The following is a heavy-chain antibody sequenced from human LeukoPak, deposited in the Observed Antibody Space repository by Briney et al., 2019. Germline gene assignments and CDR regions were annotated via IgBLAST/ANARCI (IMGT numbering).Heavy chain of an antibody. J-gene: IGHJ4*02. Sequence: SETLSLTCTVSGDSMNNYYWSWIRQPPGKGLEWIGNINCSGSTNSNPSLKSRATISVDMSRKHFFLDLSSVTAADTAVYYCARAVHYSGTSDQYTGGWYYFDFWGQGTLVTVSS. CDR2: INCSGST. V-gene: IGHV4-59*01. CDR1: GDSMNNYY. D-gene: IGHD3-10*01. CDR3: ARAVHYSGTSDQYTGGWYYFDF.